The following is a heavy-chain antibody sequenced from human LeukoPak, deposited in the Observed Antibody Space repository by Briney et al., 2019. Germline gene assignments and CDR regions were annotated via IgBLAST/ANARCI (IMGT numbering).Heavy chain of an antibody. CDR1: GFTFSSSA. CDR3: ARVDTATQNNWFDP. Sequence: GGSLRLSCAASGFTFSSSAMSWVRQAPGKGLEWVSAISNNGGYTYYADSVKGRFTISRDNSKNTLYLQMNSLRAEDTAVYYCARVDTATQNNWFDPWGQGTLVTVSS. CDR2: ISNNGGYT. J-gene: IGHJ5*02. D-gene: IGHD5-18*01. V-gene: IGHV3-23*01.